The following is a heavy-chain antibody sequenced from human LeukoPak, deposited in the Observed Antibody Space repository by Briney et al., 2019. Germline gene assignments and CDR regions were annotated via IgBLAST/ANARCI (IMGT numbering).Heavy chain of an antibody. Sequence: SETLSLTCGVYRASVGGYCRSWVRHPPGNGMEWIGEIHHRGSTNYNPSLKSRATISVDTPKNQFSLKLSSVSAAGRAVYDCARRPPCGGIRGIDFVYWGEGTLVTVSS. CDR2: IHHRGST. CDR1: RASVGGYC. CDR3: ARRPPCGGIRGIDFVY. D-gene: IGHD4-23*01. J-gene: IGHJ4*02. V-gene: IGHV4-34*01.